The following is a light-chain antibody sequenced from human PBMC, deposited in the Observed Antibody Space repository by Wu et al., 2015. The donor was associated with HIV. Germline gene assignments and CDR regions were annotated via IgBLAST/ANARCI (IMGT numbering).Light chain of an antibody. CDR2: AAS. CDR1: QSISTF. Sequence: DIQMTQSPSSLSAFVGDRVTITCRASQSISTFLNWYQQKPGKAPKLLIYAASTLQTGVPSRLSGSGSGTDFTLTIDSLQPEDFATYYCQQSFRPLWTFGQGTKVEIK. V-gene: IGKV1-39*01. J-gene: IGKJ1*01. CDR3: QQSFRPLWT.